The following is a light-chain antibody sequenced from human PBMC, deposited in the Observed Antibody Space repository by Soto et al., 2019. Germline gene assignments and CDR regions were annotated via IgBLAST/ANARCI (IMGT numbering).Light chain of an antibody. J-gene: IGLJ7*01. V-gene: IGLV1-47*01. Sequence: QYVLTQPPSASGTPGQRVTISCSGDSSNIGSNFVYWYQQLPGTAPKLLIYRNDQRPSGVSDRFSGSRPGTSASLAIGGLRSEDEGAYYGAAWDDRLSGVVFGGCTQLTVI. CDR3: AAWDDRLSGVV. CDR2: RND. CDR1: SSNIGSNF.